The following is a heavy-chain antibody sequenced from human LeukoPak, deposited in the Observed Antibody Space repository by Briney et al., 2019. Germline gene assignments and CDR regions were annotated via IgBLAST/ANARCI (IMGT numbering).Heavy chain of an antibody. CDR1: GFIFSNYW. J-gene: IGHJ4*02. CDR2: IYSGGNT. Sequence: GGSLRLSCAASGFIFSNYWMHWVRQVPGKGLVWVSFIYSGGNTHYSDSVKGRFTISRDNSKNTLYLQMNSLRVEDTAVYYCAKVGWFGEFHDYWGQGTLVTVSS. CDR3: AKVGWFGEFHDY. V-gene: IGHV3-53*01. D-gene: IGHD3-10*01.